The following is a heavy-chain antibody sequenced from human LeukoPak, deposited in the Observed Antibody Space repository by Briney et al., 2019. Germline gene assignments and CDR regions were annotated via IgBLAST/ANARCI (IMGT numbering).Heavy chain of an antibody. Sequence: GGSLRLSCAASGFTFSSSAMSWVRQAPGKGLEWVSAISNNGGYTYYADSVKGRFTISRDNSKNTLYLQMNSLRAEDTAVYYCAKGKNVDYWGQGTLVTVSS. J-gene: IGHJ4*02. CDR1: GFTFSSSA. V-gene: IGHV3-23*01. CDR2: ISNNGGYT. D-gene: IGHD1-1*01. CDR3: AKGKNVDY.